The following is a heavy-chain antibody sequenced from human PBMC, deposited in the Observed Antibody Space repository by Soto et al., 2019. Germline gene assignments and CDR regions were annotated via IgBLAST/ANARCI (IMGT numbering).Heavy chain of an antibody. CDR3: ARWENPYSGRPGNAFDI. CDR1: GFTFSSYA. CDR2: ISYDGSNK. V-gene: IGHV3-30-3*01. J-gene: IGHJ3*02. D-gene: IGHD1-26*01. Sequence: QVQLVESGGGVVQPGRSLRLSCAASGFTFSSYAMHWVRQAPGKGLEWVAVISYDGSNKYYADSVKGRFTISRDNSKNTLYLQMNSLRAEDTAVYYWARWENPYSGRPGNAFDIWGQGTMVTVSS.